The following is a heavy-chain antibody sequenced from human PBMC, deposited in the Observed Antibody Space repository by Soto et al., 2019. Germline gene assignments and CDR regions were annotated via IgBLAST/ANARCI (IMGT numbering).Heavy chain of an antibody. CDR2: ISGTGGIT. Sequence: EVQLLESGGGLVQPGGSLGLSCAALGFTFSSYALNWVRQAPGRGLEWVSVISGTGGITYHADSVKGRFTISRDNSKNTLYLQMDSLRAEDTAVYFCAKEETVISHYYYYYGMDVWGQGTTVTVSS. CDR3: AKEETVISHYYYYYGMDV. D-gene: IGHD4-4*01. J-gene: IGHJ6*02. V-gene: IGHV3-23*01. CDR1: GFTFSSYA.